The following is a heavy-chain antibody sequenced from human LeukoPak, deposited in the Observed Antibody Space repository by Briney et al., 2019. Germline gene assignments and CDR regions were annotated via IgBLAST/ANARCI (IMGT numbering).Heavy chain of an antibody. Sequence: GGSLRLSCAASGFTFSSYGMHWVRQAPGKGLEWVAVISYDGSNKYYADSVKGRFTISRDNSKNTLYLQMNSLRAEDTAVYYCAKGSSWYNPPYYFDYWGQGTLVTVSS. CDR3: AKGSSWYNPPYYFDY. V-gene: IGHV3-30*18. CDR2: ISYDGSNK. D-gene: IGHD6-13*01. J-gene: IGHJ4*02. CDR1: GFTFSSYG.